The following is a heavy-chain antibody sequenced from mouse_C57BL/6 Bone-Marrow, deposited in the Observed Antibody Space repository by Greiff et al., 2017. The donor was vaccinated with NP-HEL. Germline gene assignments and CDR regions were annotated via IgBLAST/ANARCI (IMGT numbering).Heavy chain of an antibody. CDR1: GYSITSGYY. CDR2: ISYDGSN. CDR3: ARDGNYVLFAY. Sequence: DVKLQESGPGLVKPSQSLSLTCSVTGYSITSGYYWNWIRQFPGNKLEWMGYISYDGSNNYNPSLKNRISITRDTSKNQFFLKLNSVTTEDTATYYCARDGNYVLFAYWGQGTLVTVSA. J-gene: IGHJ3*01. D-gene: IGHD2-1*01. V-gene: IGHV3-6*01.